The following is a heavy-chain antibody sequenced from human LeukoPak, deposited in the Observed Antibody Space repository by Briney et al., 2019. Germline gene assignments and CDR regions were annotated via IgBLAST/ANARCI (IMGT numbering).Heavy chain of an antibody. CDR2: LTRSGGDT. V-gene: IGHV3-23*01. CDR1: GFTFTDYP. Sequence: GGSLRLSCAASGFTFTDYPMSWLRQAPGKGVEWVSALTRSGGDTYYADSVKGRFTISRDNSKNTLYLQMNSLRAEDTAVYYCAKVELQYYYGSGSFDYWGQGTLVTVSS. J-gene: IGHJ4*02. CDR3: AKVELQYYYGSGSFDY. D-gene: IGHD3-10*01.